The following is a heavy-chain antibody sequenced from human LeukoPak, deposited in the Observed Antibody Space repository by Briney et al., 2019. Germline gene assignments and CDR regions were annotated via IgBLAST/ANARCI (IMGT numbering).Heavy chain of an antibody. CDR3: ARGQGYYDSSGYYLTYFDY. CDR1: GGSFRGYY. D-gene: IGHD3-22*01. J-gene: IGHJ4*02. CDR2: INHSGST. Sequence: PSETLSLTCAVYGGSFRGYYWSWIRQPPGKGLEWIGEINHSGSTNYNPSLKSRVTISVDTSKNQFSLKLSSVTAADTAVYYCARGQGYYDSSGYYLTYFDYWGQGTLVTVSS. V-gene: IGHV4-34*01.